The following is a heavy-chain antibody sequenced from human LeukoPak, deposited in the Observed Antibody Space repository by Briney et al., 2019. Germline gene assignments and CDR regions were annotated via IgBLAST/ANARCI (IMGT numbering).Heavy chain of an antibody. CDR2: INPNSGGT. D-gene: IGHD7-27*01. V-gene: IGHV1-2*06. CDR1: GYTVIDFF. Sequence: ASVKVSCKASGYTVIDFFIHWVRQAPGQGLEWMGRINPNSGGTEYPPNFQGRVTMTRDTSISATYMELNRLTSDDTAVYYCARGLSSTSNWELDYWGQGTLVTVSS. J-gene: IGHJ4*02. CDR3: ARGLSSTSNWELDY.